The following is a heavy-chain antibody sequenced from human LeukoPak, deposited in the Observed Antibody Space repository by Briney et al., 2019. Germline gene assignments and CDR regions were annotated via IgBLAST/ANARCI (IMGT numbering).Heavy chain of an antibody. CDR3: ARVRASTTPPNLTFDY. Sequence: PSETLSLTCTVPGDSIKSYYWSWIRKPPGKGLEWIGYIYNSGSTNYNPSLKSRVTLSVDTSKNQFSLKLSSVTAADTAMYYCARVRASTTPPNLTFDYWGQGTLVTVSS. J-gene: IGHJ4*02. CDR1: GDSIKSYY. CDR2: IYNSGST. D-gene: IGHD3-9*01. V-gene: IGHV4-59*01.